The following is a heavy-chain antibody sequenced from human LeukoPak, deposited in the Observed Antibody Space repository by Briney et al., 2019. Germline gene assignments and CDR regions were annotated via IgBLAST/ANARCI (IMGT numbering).Heavy chain of an antibody. D-gene: IGHD1-20*01. CDR3: ARVGDGGITGTTNWFDP. V-gene: IGHV3-11*01. CDR2: ISSSGSTI. J-gene: IGHJ5*02. CDR1: KFTFSDYY. Sequence: GGSLRLSCAASKFTFSDYYMSWIRQAPGKGLEWVSSISSSGSTIYYADSVKGRFTTSRDNAKNSLYLQMNSLRAEDTAVYYCARVGDGGITGTTNWFDPWGQGTLVTVSS.